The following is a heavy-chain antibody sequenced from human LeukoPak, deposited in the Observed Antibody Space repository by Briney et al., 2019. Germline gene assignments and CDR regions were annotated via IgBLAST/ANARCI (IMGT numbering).Heavy chain of an antibody. J-gene: IGHJ4*02. D-gene: IGHD3-22*01. CDR1: GYTFTSYY. Sequence: ASAKVSCKASGYTFTSYYMHWVRQAPGQGLEWMGIINPSGGSTNYAQKFQGRVTMTRDTSTSTVYMELSSLRSVDTAVYYCARDDNSGYFYGAGGYWGQGTLVTVSS. V-gene: IGHV1-46*01. CDR3: ARDDNSGYFYGAGGY. CDR2: INPSGGST.